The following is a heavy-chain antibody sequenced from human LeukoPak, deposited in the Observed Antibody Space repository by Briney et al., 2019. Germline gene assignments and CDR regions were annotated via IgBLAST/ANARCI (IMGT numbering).Heavy chain of an antibody. CDR1: GGSNSSYY. CDR3: AGCYYDSSGYGYYYGMDV. J-gene: IGHJ6*02. D-gene: IGHD3-22*01. CDR2: IYYSGST. Sequence: PSETLSLTCIVSGGSNSSYYWSWTRQPPGKGLEWIGYIYYSGSTNYNPSLKSRVTISVDTSKNQFSLKLSSVTAADTAVYYRAGCYYDSSGYGYYYGMDVWGQGTTVTVSS. V-gene: IGHV4-59*01.